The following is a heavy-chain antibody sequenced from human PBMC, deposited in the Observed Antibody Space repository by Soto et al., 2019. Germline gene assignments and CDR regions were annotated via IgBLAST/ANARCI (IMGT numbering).Heavy chain of an antibody. CDR3: AKARWSSGYYFC. J-gene: IGHJ4*02. CDR2: ISGSGGST. Sequence: PGESLKISCAASGFTFSSYAMSWVRQAPGKGLEWVSAISGSGGSTYYADSVKGRFTISRDNSKNTLYLQMNSLRAEDTAVYYCAKARWSSGYYFCWGQGTLVTVSS. V-gene: IGHV3-23*01. D-gene: IGHD3-22*01. CDR1: GFTFSSYA.